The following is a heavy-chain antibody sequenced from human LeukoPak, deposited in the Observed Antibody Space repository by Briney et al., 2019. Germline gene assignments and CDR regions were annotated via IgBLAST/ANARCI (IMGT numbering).Heavy chain of an antibody. CDR3: AKVSDWFGESPSGAFGY. V-gene: IGHV4-59*08. D-gene: IGHD3-10*01. Sequence: SETLSLTCTVSGGSISSYYWSWIRQPPGKGLEWIGYIYYSGSTNYNPSLKSRVTMSVDTSKNQFSLKLSSVTAADTAVYYCAKVSDWFGESPSGAFGYWGQGTLVTVSS. CDR1: GGSISSYY. J-gene: IGHJ4*02. CDR2: IYYSGST.